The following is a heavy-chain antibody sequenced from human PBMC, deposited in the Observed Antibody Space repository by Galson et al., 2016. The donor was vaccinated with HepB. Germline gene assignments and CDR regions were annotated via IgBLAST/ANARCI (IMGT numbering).Heavy chain of an antibody. Sequence: SETLSLTCTVSGGPISNYYWSWIRQPPGKGLEWIAYIYYSGSTNQNPSLKSRVTISVDTSKNQFSLQLRSVTAADTAVYYCARDRGSAAGFDYWGQGTLVTVSS. J-gene: IGHJ4*02. V-gene: IGHV4-59*01. D-gene: IGHD6-13*01. CDR1: GGPISNYY. CDR3: ARDRGSAAGFDY. CDR2: IYYSGST.